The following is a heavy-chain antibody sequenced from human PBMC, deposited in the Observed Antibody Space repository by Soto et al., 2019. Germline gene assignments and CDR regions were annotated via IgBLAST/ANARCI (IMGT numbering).Heavy chain of an antibody. Sequence: EVPLVESGGGLAKPGGSLRLSCEASGFTFSNAWMNWVRQAPGKGLEWVGLIKRKTEGGTTDYAAPVKGRFTISRDDSKNTLYLQMDSLKTEDTAVYYCITVGFSSPYWGQGTLVTVSS. CDR3: ITVGFSSPY. D-gene: IGHD2-2*01. CDR1: GFTFSNAW. CDR2: IKRKTEGGTT. J-gene: IGHJ4*02. V-gene: IGHV3-15*07.